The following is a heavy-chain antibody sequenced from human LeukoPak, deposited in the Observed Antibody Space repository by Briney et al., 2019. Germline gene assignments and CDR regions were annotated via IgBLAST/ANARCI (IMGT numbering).Heavy chain of an antibody. CDR2: IRGKAYDETT. CDR1: GFTSVDYA. D-gene: IGHD4-17*01. J-gene: IGHJ4*02. Sequence: GGSLRLSCTISGFTSVDYALSWFRQAPGKGLEWVGFIRGKAYDETTDYAASAKGRFTISRDDSKSIAYLQMNSLRSEDTARYYCTKVNNGYYAYYFDHWGQGTLVTVSS. V-gene: IGHV3-49*03. CDR3: TKVNNGYYAYYFDH.